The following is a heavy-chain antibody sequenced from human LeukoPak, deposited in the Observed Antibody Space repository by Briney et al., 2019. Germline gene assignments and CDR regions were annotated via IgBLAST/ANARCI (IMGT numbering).Heavy chain of an antibody. J-gene: IGHJ5*02. CDR1: GYTFTSNY. V-gene: IGHV1-46*01. Sequence: ASVKVSCKAFGYTFTSNYMHWVRQAPGQGPEWMGVISPSGGSTTYAQKFQGRVTLTRDMSTSTDYLELSSLRSDDTAVYYCARAGSGSYYIGSLDPWGQGTLVTVSS. CDR2: ISPSGGST. D-gene: IGHD3-10*01. CDR3: ARAGSGSYYIGSLDP.